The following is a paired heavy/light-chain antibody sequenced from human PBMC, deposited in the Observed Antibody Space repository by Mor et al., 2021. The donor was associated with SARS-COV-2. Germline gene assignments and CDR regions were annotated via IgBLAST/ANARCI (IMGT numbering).Light chain of an antibody. CDR3: QTWGSTDVI. CDR1: SRHSNYA. CDR2: VNSDGSH. J-gene: IGLJ2*01. V-gene: IGLV4-69*01. Sequence: QLVLTQSPSASASLGASVKLTCTLSSRHSNYAIAWHKQQPEKGPRYLMKVNSDGSHSKGDGIPDRFSGSSSGAERYLTISSLQSEDEADYYCQTWGSTDVIFGGGTKLTVL.
Heavy chain of an antibody. V-gene: IGHV4-59*08. J-gene: IGHJ4*02. CDR1: GGSFSTYY. CDR3: ARGSSSGIDY. D-gene: IGHD3-22*01. CDR2: IYSSGST. Sequence: QVQLQESGPGLVKPSETLSLTCTVSGGSFSTYYWSWIRQPPGKGLEWIGYIYSSGSTNYNPSLKSRVTISVDTSKNQFSLKLASVTAADTAVYYCARGSSSGIDYWGQGTLVAVSS.